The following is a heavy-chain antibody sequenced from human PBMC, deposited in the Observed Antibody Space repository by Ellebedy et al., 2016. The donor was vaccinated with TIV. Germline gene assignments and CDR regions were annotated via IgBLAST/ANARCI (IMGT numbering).Heavy chain of an antibody. V-gene: IGHV1-46*01. CDR2: INPSGGST. CDR3: ARAHYGSGSYSHFDY. J-gene: IGHJ4*02. CDR1: GYTFTSYY. D-gene: IGHD3-10*01. Sequence: ASVKVSCKASGYTFTSYYIHWVRQAPGQGLEWMGIINPSGGSTRYAQKLQGRVTMTRDTSTSTVYMELSSLRSEDTAVYYCARAHYGSGSYSHFDYWGQGTLVTVSS.